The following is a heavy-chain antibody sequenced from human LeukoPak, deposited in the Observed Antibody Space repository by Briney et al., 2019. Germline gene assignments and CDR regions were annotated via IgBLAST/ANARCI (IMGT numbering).Heavy chain of an antibody. CDR2: INPNSGGT. Sequence: ASVTVSFKASGYTFTVYYMHWVRQAPGQGLEWMGWINPNSGGTNYAQKFQGRVTMTRDTSISTAYMELSRLRSDDTAVYYCASPGGIAVAGPFDYWGQGTLVTVSS. D-gene: IGHD6-19*01. J-gene: IGHJ4*02. CDR3: ASPGGIAVAGPFDY. CDR1: GYTFTVYY. V-gene: IGHV1-2*02.